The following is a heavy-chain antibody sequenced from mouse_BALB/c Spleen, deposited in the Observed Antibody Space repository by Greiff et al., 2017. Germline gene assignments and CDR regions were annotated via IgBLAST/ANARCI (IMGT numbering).Heavy chain of an antibody. Sequence: EVQLVESGGGLVKPGGSLKLSCAASGFTFSSYGMSWVRQTPDKRLELVATINSNGGSTYYPDSVKGRFTISRDNAKNTLYLQMSSLKSEDTAMYYCARDNTHSGVGYFDVWGAGTTVTVSS. CDR3: ARDNTHSGVGYFDV. CDR2: INSNGGST. J-gene: IGHJ1*01. CDR1: GFTFSSYG. V-gene: IGHV5-6-3*01. D-gene: IGHD3-1*01.